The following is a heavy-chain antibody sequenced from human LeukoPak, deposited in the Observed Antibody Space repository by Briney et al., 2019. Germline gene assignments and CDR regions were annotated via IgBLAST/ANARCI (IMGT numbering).Heavy chain of an antibody. V-gene: IGHV3-53*01. CDR3: ARDKIAAAGTSRFRYYYYGMDV. D-gene: IGHD6-13*01. CDR1: GFTVSSNY. Sequence: PGGSLRLSCAASGFTVSSNYMSWVRQAPGKGLERVSVIYSGGSTYYADSVKGRFTISRDNSKNTLYLQMNSLRAEDTAVYYCARDKIAAAGTSRFRYYYYGMDVWGQGTTVTVSS. J-gene: IGHJ6*02. CDR2: IYSGGST.